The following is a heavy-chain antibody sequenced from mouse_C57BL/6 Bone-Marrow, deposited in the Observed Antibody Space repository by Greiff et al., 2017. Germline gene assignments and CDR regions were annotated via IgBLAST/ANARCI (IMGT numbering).Heavy chain of an antibody. CDR3: ARLPITTVVGFDY. J-gene: IGHJ2*01. V-gene: IGHV5-6*01. CDR1: GFTFSSYG. CDR2: ISSGGSYT. D-gene: IGHD1-1*01. Sequence: EVKLMESGGDLVKPGGSLKLSCAASGFTFSSYGMSWVRQTPDKRLEWVATISSGGSYTYYPDSVKGRFTISRDNAKNTLYLQMRSLKSEDTAMYYCARLPITTVVGFDYWGQGTTLTVSS.